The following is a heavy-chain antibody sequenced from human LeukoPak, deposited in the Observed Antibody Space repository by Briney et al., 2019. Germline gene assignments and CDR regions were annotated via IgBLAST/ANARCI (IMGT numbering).Heavy chain of an antibody. CDR3: ARAGTYDGYKVLDS. J-gene: IGHJ5*01. V-gene: IGHV3-11*01. D-gene: IGHD5-24*01. CDR1: GFTVSSNY. Sequence: TGGSLRLSCAASGFTVSSNYMSWVRQAPGKGLDWIATIAYDGDTKYYADSAEGRFTISRDNARNSLSLQMNSLRAEDTAVYFCARAGTYDGYKVLDSWGQGTLVTVSS. CDR2: IAYDGDTK.